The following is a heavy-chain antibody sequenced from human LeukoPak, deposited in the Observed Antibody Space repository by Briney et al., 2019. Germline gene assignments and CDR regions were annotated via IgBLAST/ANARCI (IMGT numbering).Heavy chain of an antibody. CDR2: ISGSGGNT. V-gene: IGHV3-23*01. Sequence: PGGSLRLSCAASGLTFSSYAMSWVRQAPGKGLEWVSAISGSGGNTYYADSVKGRFTISRDNSKSTLYLQMNSLRAEDTAVYYCAKIVGAAVGDYWGQGTLVTVSS. CDR3: AKIVGAAVGDY. J-gene: IGHJ4*02. CDR1: GLTFSSYA. D-gene: IGHD1-26*01.